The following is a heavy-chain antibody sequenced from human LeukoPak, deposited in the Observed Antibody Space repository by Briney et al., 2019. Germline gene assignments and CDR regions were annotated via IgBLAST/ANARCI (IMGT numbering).Heavy chain of an antibody. V-gene: IGHV4-59*11. CDR3: ARGRYYDFWSGYFYYYYYYMDV. CDR1: GGSISSHY. J-gene: IGHJ6*03. D-gene: IGHD3-3*01. CDR2: IYYSGST. Sequence: SETLSLTCAVSGGSISSHYWSWVRQPPGKGLEWIGYIYYSGSTNYNPSLKSRVTISVDTSKNQFSLKLSSVTAADTAVYYCARGRYYDFWSGYFYYYYYYMDVWGKGTTVTVSS.